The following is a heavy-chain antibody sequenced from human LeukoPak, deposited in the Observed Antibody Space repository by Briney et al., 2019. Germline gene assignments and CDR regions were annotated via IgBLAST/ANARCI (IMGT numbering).Heavy chain of an antibody. CDR3: ARVTYYYDSSGSTDEDH. J-gene: IGHJ4*02. V-gene: IGHV3-66*01. D-gene: IGHD3-22*01. CDR2: IYSGGST. CDR1: GFTVSSNY. Sequence: GGSLRLSCAASGFTVSSNYMSWVRQAPGKGLEWVSVIYSGGSTYYADSVKGRFTISRDNSKNTLYLQMNSLRAEDTAVYYCARVTYYYDSSGSTDEDHWGQGTLVTVSS.